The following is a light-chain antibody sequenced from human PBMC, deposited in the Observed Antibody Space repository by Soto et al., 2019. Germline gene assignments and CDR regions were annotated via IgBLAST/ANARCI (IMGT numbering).Light chain of an antibody. CDR1: SGDVGAYNY. V-gene: IGLV2-14*01. Sequence: QSVLTQPASVSGSPGQSITISCTGTSGDVGAYNYVSWFQQHPGKAPTLIISEVSNRPSGVSNRFSGSKSGASASLAITDLQAEDEADYYCQSYDSRLSGSVFGTGTKVTVL. J-gene: IGLJ1*01. CDR2: EVS. CDR3: QSYDSRLSGSV.